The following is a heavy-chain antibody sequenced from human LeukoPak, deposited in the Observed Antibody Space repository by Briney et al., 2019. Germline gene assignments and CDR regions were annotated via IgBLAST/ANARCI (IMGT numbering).Heavy chain of an antibody. Sequence: PGGSLRLSCAASGFTLSGSAMHWVRQASGKGLEWVGRIRSKANSYAIAYAASVKGRFTISRDDSKNTAYLQMNSLKTEDTAVYYCTTVTTGYWGQGTLVTVSS. V-gene: IGHV3-73*01. CDR2: IRSKANSYAI. D-gene: IGHD4-17*01. CDR3: TTVTTGY. CDR1: GFTLSGSA. J-gene: IGHJ4*02.